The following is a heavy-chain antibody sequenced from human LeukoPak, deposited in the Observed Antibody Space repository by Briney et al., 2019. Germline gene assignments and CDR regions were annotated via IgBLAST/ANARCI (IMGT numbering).Heavy chain of an antibody. D-gene: IGHD1-26*01. V-gene: IGHV4-59*01. CDR2: IYYSGST. Sequence: SETLSLTCTVSGDPINSYYWSWLRQPPGKGLEWIGYIYYSGSTNYNASLKSRVTMSIDTSKNQFSLKLSSVTAADTAVYYCARLSGSPWYWGQGTLVTVSS. CDR1: GDPINSYY. CDR3: ARLSGSPWY. J-gene: IGHJ4*02.